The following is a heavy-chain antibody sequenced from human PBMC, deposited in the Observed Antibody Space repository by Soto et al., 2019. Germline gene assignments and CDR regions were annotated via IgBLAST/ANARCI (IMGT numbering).Heavy chain of an antibody. CDR2: ISYDGSNK. V-gene: IGHV3-30*18. CDR3: AKDASKLWFGELSF. J-gene: IGHJ6*02. Sequence: QVQLVESGGGVVQPGRSLRLSCAASGFTFSSYGMHWVRQAPGKGLEWVAVISYDGSNKYYADSVKGRFTISRDNSKNTLYLQMTSLRAEDTAVYYCAKDASKLWFGELSFWGQGTTVTVSS. CDR1: GFTFSSYG. D-gene: IGHD3-10*01.